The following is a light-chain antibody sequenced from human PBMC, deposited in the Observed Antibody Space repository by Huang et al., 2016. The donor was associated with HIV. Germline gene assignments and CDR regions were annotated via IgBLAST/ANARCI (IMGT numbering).Light chain of an antibody. J-gene: IGKJ4*01. Sequence: EIEMTQSPATLSVSPGERATLSCRASQSINSDLSWYQQKPGQAPRLLIYGASTKDTGIPAKFNGTGSGTDFSIRSSNLQSEDFAVYYCQQYNDWPPLTFGGGTKVEI. CDR1: QSINSD. CDR2: GAS. CDR3: QQYNDWPPLT. V-gene: IGKV3-15*01.